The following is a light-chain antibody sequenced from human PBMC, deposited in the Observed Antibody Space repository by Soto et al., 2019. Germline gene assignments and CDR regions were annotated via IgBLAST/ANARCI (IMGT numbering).Light chain of an antibody. CDR1: SSDIGSYNY. CDR3: SSPRSSSFYV. V-gene: IGLV2-14*03. J-gene: IGLJ1*01. CDR2: DVT. Sequence: QSALTQPASVSGSPGQSITISCTGTSSDIGSYNYVSWYQQHPGQAPKLMIYDVTNRPSGVSNRFSGSKSGNTASLTISGIQAEDEADYYCSSPRSSSFYVFGTGTKLTVL.